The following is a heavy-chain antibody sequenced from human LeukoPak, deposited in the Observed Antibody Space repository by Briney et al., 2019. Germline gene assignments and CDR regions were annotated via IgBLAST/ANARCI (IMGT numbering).Heavy chain of an antibody. J-gene: IGHJ4*02. CDR2: IKSETAGATT. CDR3: TTPPD. V-gene: IGHV3-15*01. Sequence: PGGSLRLSCEASGITISNAWMSWVRQAPGKGLEWVGRIKSETAGATTDFAAPVKGRFTISRDDSQNTLYLQMNSLIIEDTAVYYCTTPPDWGQGTLVTVSS. CDR1: GITISNAW.